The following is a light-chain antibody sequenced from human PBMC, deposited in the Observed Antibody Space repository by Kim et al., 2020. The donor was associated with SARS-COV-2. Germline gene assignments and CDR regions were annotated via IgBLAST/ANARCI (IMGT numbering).Light chain of an antibody. J-gene: IGKJ4*01. CDR1: QSVSSN. Sequence: VSPGERATRSCRASQSVSSNLAWYQQKPGQAPRLLIYGASTRATGIPARFSGSGSGTEFTLTISSLQSEDFAVYYCQQYNNRPLTFGGGTKVDIK. V-gene: IGKV3-15*01. CDR2: GAS. CDR3: QQYNNRPLT.